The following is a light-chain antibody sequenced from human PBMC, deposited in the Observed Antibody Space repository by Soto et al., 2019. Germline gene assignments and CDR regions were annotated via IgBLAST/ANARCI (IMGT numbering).Light chain of an antibody. Sequence: QSVLTQPPSVSGSPGQSVTISCTGTSSDVGGYDYVSWYQQHPGKAPKLLIYDVTKRPSGVPDRFSGSKSGNTASLTISGLQAEDEADFFCCSYGGSFPYVFGTGTKGHRP. CDR3: CSYGGSFPYV. J-gene: IGLJ1*01. CDR2: DVT. V-gene: IGLV2-11*01. CDR1: SSDVGGYDY.